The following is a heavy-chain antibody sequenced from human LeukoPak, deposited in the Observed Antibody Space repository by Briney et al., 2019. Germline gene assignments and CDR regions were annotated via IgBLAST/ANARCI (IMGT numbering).Heavy chain of an antibody. CDR2: ISGSGGST. CDR3: AKVGASFYYGMDV. Sequence: QPGGSLRLSCAASGFTFSGYAMSWFRQAPGKGLDWVSAISGSGGSTYYADSVKGRFTISRDNSKNTLYLQMNSLRAEDTAVYYCAKVGASFYYGMDVWGQGTTVTVSS. J-gene: IGHJ6*02. D-gene: IGHD1-1*01. CDR1: GFTFSGYA. V-gene: IGHV3-23*01.